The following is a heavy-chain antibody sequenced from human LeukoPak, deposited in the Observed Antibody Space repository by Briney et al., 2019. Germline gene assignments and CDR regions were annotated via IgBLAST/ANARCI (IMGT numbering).Heavy chain of an antibody. J-gene: IGHJ4*02. CDR1: GYTFTSYG. CDR2: ISAYNGNT. D-gene: IGHD1-26*01. Sequence: GASVKVSCKASGYTFTSYGISWVRQAPGQGLEWMGWISAYNGNTNYAQKLQGRVTMTTDTSTSTAYMELRSLRSDDTAVYYCARAPGATITTYFDYWGQGTLVTVSS. CDR3: ARAPGATITTYFDY. V-gene: IGHV1-18*01.